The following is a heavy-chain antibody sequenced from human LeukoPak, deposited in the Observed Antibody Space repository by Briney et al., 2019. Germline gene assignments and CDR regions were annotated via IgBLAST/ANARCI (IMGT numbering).Heavy chain of an antibody. Sequence: PSETLSLTCTVSGGSISSYYWSWIRQPAGKGLECIGRIYTSGSTNYNPSLKSRVTMSVDTSKNQFSLKLSSVTAADTAVYYCEREAGNTGGGGWFDPWGQGTLVTVSS. V-gene: IGHV4-4*07. CDR1: GGSISSYY. CDR3: EREAGNTGGGGWFDP. CDR2: IYTSGST. D-gene: IGHD4-23*01. J-gene: IGHJ5*02.